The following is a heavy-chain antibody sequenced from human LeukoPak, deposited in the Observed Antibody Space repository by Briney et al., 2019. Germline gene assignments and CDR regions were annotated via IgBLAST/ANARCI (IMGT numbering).Heavy chain of an antibody. Sequence: SETLSLTCTVSGDSISSSFYYWGWIRQPPGKGLEWIGSLFYRGGTHYNPSLKSRVTISVDTSTNHFSLKLSSVTAADTAVYYCARDGFYDSSGYYYNWVFDYWGQGTLVTVSS. CDR2: LFYRGGT. CDR1: GDSISSSFYY. D-gene: IGHD3-22*01. J-gene: IGHJ4*02. V-gene: IGHV4-39*02. CDR3: ARDGFYDSSGYYYNWVFDY.